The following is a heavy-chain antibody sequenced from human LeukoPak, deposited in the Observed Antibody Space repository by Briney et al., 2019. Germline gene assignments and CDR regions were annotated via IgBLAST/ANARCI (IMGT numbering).Heavy chain of an antibody. CDR2: IWYDGSKK. V-gene: IGHV3-33*01. CDR1: GFTFSSYG. CDR3: ARDGGGSLLTGYYSNRFDP. D-gene: IGHD3-9*01. Sequence: GGSLRLSCAASGFTFSSYGMHWVRQAPGEGLEWVAVIWYDGSKKYYADSVKGRFTISRDNSKNTLYLQMNSLRAEDTAVYYCARDGGGSLLTGYYSNRFDPWGQGTLVTVSS. J-gene: IGHJ5*02.